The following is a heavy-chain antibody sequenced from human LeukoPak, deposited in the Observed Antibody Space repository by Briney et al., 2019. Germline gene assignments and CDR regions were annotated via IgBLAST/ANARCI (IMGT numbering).Heavy chain of an antibody. CDR2: ISHSGST. CDR3: ARDLEYCSTTSCFT. J-gene: IGHJ5*02. D-gene: IGHD2-2*01. Sequence: SSETLSLTCTVSGGSISSGDYYWSWIRQPPGKGLEWIGYISHSGSTYYNPSLRSRVTLSLDASKNQFSLRLTSVTVADTAVYYCARDLEYCSTTSCFTWGQGTLVTVSS. V-gene: IGHV4-30-2*01. CDR1: GGSISSGDYY.